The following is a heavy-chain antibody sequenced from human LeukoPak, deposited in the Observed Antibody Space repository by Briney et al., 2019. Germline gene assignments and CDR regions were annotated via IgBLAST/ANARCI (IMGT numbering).Heavy chain of an antibody. CDR2: IYYSGST. Sequence: SETLSLTCTVSGGSISNYYWSWIRQPPGKGLEWIGYIYYSGSTNYNPSLKSRVTISVDTSKYQFSLKLSSVTAADTAVYYCARAPSYSGSYYADYWGQGTLVTVSS. D-gene: IGHD1-26*01. CDR3: ARAPSYSGSYYADY. V-gene: IGHV4-59*01. J-gene: IGHJ4*02. CDR1: GGSISNYY.